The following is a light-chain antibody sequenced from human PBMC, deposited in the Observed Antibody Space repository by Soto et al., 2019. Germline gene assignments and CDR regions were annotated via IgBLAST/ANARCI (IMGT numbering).Light chain of an antibody. V-gene: IGKV3-15*01. CDR2: GAS. CDR3: QQYYDWPPVT. CDR1: QGVRRT. Sequence: ETVMTQSPATLSVSPGERATLSCRASQGVRRTLAWYQQKPGQAPMLLIYGASTRATGIPARFSGSGSGTEFTLTISSLQSEDSAVYYCQQYYDWPPVTFGPGTKVEIK. J-gene: IGKJ3*01.